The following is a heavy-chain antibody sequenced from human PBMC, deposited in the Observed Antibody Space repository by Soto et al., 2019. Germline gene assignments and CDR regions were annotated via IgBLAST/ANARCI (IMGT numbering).Heavy chain of an antibody. CDR2: ISPIFGTA. D-gene: IGHD3-22*01. J-gene: IGHJ3*02. V-gene: IGHV1-69*01. CDR1: GGTFSSYA. CDR3: ARYRVTYYYDRSAFDI. Sequence: QVQLVQSGAEVKKPGSSVKVSCKASGGTFSSYAISWVRQAPGQGLEWMGGISPIFGTANYAQKFQGRVTITADESTSTAYMELSSLRSEDTAVYYCARYRVTYYYDRSAFDIWGQGTMVTVSS.